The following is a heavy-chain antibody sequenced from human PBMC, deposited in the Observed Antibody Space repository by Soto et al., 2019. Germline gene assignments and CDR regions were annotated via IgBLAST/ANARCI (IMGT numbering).Heavy chain of an antibody. V-gene: IGHV3-30*18. Sequence: QVHLVESGGGVVQPGRSLRLSCTASGFTFRSYGMSWVRQAPSKGLEWMTIISYDGSLKYYADSVKGRFTVSRDNSKNSLYLQMNSLRADDTAVYYCAKEIKPVSSPWDFDYWGQGTLVTVSS. CDR1: GFTFRSYG. D-gene: IGHD1-26*01. CDR2: ISYDGSLK. CDR3: AKEIKPVSSPWDFDY. J-gene: IGHJ4*02.